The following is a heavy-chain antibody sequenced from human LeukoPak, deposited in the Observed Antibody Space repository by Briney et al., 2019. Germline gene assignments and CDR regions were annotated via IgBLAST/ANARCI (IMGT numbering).Heavy chain of an antibody. CDR1: GFTFSSHS. D-gene: IGHD3-22*01. V-gene: IGHV3-48*01. CDR3: ARGAYYYED. Sequence: GGSLRLSCAASGFTFSSHSMNWVRQAPGKGLEWVSYISSSSSTIYYADSVKGRFTISRDNAKNSLYLQMNSLRAEDTAVYYCARGAYYYEDWGRGTLVTVSS. J-gene: IGHJ4*02. CDR2: ISSSSSTI.